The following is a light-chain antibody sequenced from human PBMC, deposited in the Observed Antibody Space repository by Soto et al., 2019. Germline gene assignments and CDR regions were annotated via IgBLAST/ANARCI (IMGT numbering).Light chain of an antibody. J-gene: IGKJ4*01. Sequence: EMVLTQSPATLSGSPGERVTLSCRASRGISRNLAWYQQKAGQAPRLLIYVASTRATGIPDRFSGRGSGTEFTLTINSLQSEDFATYYCQPHNNWPVVTFGGGTRVEIK. CDR2: VAS. CDR1: RGISRN. V-gene: IGKV3-15*01. CDR3: QPHNNWPVVT.